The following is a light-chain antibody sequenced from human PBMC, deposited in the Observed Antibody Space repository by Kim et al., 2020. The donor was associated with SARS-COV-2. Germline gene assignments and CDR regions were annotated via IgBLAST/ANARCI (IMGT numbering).Light chain of an antibody. V-gene: IGKV3-11*01. CDR3: QQRASWPLT. CDR2: DVS. CDR1: QSVSYY. Sequence: SLSPGERATLACRASQSVSYYVAWYQQKHGQAPRILIYDVSNRATGIPARFSGSGSGTDFTLTISSLEPEDFAVYYCQQRASWPLTFGGGTKVDIK. J-gene: IGKJ4*01.